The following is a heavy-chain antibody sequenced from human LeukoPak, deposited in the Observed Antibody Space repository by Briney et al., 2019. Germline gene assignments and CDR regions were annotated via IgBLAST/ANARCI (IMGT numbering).Heavy chain of an antibody. Sequence: GASVKVSCKASGYTFTGYYMHWVRQAPGQGLEWMGWINPNSGGTNYAQKFQGRFTMTRDTSISTAYMELSRLRSDDTAVYYCARGWSGSYYSHYYYYMDVWGKGTTVTVSS. CDR3: ARGWSGSYYSHYYYYMDV. CDR1: GYTFTGYY. J-gene: IGHJ6*03. CDR2: INPNSGGT. D-gene: IGHD1-26*01. V-gene: IGHV1-2*02.